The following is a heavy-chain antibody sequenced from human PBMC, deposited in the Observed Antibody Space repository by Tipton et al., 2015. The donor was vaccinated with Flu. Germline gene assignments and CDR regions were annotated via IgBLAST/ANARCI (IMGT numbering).Heavy chain of an antibody. CDR1: GFTFSSYG. Sequence: SGFTFSSYGMHWVRQAPGKGLEWVAVIWYDGSNKYYADSVKGRFTIPRDNSKNTLYLQMNSLRAEDTAVYYCARDAGYSSGWSSHDYWGQGTLVTVSS. CDR2: IWYDGSNK. V-gene: IGHV3-33*01. J-gene: IGHJ4*02. D-gene: IGHD6-19*01. CDR3: ARDAGYSSGWSSHDY.